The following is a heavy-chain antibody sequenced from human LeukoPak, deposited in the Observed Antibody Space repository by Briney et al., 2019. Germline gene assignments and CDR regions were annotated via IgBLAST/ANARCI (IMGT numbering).Heavy chain of an antibody. CDR3: ARDRRSSSWYTRNDY. Sequence: GASVKVSCKASGYTFTSYGISWVRQAPGQGLEWMGWISAYNGNTNYAQKLQGRVTMTTDTSTSTAYMELRSLRSDDTAVYYCARDRRSSSWYTRNDYWGQGTLVTVSS. CDR1: GYTFTSYG. D-gene: IGHD6-13*01. CDR2: ISAYNGNT. V-gene: IGHV1-18*01. J-gene: IGHJ4*02.